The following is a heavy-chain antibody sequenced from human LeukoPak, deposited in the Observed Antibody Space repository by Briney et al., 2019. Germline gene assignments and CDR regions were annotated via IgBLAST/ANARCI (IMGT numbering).Heavy chain of an antibody. CDR2: ISSSGGSI. J-gene: IGHJ6*02. Sequence: QPGGSLRLSCAASGFIFSGHEMNWVRQAPGRGLEWVACISSSGGSIYYADSVKGRFTISRDNAKNSLFLQMNSLRAEDAAVYYCARDIMGGVVSDDYYAMDVWGQGTTVTVSS. CDR3: ARDIMGGVVSDDYYAMDV. V-gene: IGHV3-48*03. CDR1: GFIFSGHE. D-gene: IGHD3-3*01.